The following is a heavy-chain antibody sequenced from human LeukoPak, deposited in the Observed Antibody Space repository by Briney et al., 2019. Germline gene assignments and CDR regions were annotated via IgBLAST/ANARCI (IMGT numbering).Heavy chain of an antibody. CDR1: GYTFTTYG. Sequence: SVKVSCKASGYTFTTYGISWARHAPGQGLEWMGWISAYNGNTTYAQKLQGRVTMTTNTSTSTAYMELRSLRSDDTAVYYCASGLRDGYNSHRFDYWGQGTLVTVSS. CDR2: ISAYNGNT. D-gene: IGHD5-24*01. CDR3: ASGLRDGYNSHRFDY. V-gene: IGHV1-18*01. J-gene: IGHJ4*02.